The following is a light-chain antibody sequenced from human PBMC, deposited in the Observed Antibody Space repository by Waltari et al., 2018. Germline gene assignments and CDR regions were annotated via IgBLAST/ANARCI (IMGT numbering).Light chain of an antibody. Sequence: DIQMTQSPSTLSASVGDRVTVTCRASQSVSTHLNWYQHKPGKAPELLFYSASFLETGVPSRFSAGGYGTDFNFTITSVQPEDFATYYCQETYTPPWTFGPGTRLEIK. V-gene: IGKV1-39*01. J-gene: IGKJ1*01. CDR1: QSVSTH. CDR2: SAS. CDR3: QETYTPPWT.